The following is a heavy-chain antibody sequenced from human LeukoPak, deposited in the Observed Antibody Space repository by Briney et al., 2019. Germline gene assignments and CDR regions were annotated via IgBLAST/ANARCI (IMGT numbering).Heavy chain of an antibody. CDR3: ARDRRWLQTDAFDI. CDR1: GGSISSGGYY. V-gene: IGHV4-31*03. J-gene: IGHJ3*02. D-gene: IGHD5-24*01. CDR2: IYYSGST. Sequence: PSETLSLTCTVSGGSISSGGYYWSWIRQHPGKGLEWIGYIYYSGSTYYNPSLKSRVTISVDTSKNQFSLKLSSVTAADTAVYYCARDRRWLQTDAFDIWGQGTMVTVSS.